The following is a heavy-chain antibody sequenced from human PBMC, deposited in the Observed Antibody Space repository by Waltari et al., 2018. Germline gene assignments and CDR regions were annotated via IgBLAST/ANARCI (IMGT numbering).Heavy chain of an antibody. CDR1: GFTFSNYA. CDR2: ISGRGGST. Sequence: EVQLLESGGGLVQPGGSLRLSCAASGFTFSNYAMSWVRQAPGKGLEWVSAISGRGGSTYKADSVKGRFTIYRDNYKNTLYLQMNSLRAEDTAVYYCAKAFYDISGYYLDAVDIWGQGTMVTVSS. J-gene: IGHJ3*02. CDR3: AKAFYDISGYYLDAVDI. V-gene: IGHV3-23*01. D-gene: IGHD3-22*01.